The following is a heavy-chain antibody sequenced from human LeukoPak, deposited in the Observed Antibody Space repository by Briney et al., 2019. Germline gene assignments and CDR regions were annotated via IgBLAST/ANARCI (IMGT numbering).Heavy chain of an antibody. Sequence: ASVKVSCKASGYTFTSYYMHWVRQAPGQGLEWMGIINPSGGSTSYAQKFQGRVTMTEDTSTDTAYMELSSLRSEDTAVYYCATSASGWYIDFQHWGQGTLVTVSS. J-gene: IGHJ1*01. V-gene: IGHV1-46*01. CDR2: INPSGGST. D-gene: IGHD6-19*01. CDR1: GYTFTSYY. CDR3: ATSASGWYIDFQH.